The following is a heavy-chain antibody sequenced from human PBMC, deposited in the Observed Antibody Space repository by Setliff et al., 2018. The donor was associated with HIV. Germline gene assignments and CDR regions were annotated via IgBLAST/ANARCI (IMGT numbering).Heavy chain of an antibody. CDR2: INVGSGKT. Sequence: ASVKVSCKASGYRFINHAMHWVRQAPGQRLEWMGWINVGSGKTQYSQEFQGRVTMTEDKSTDTAYMELRSLRSEDTAVYYCARGMYSSGWYDAFDIWGQGTMVTVSS. D-gene: IGHD6-19*01. CDR3: ARGMYSSGWYDAFDI. V-gene: IGHV1-3*03. J-gene: IGHJ3*02. CDR1: GYRFINHA.